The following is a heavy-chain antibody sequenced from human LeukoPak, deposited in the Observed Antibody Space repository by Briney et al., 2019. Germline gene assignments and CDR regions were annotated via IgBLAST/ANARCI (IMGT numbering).Heavy chain of an antibody. Sequence: GASVKVSCKASGYTFTGYYMHWVRQAPAQGLEWMGWINPNSGGTNYAQKFQGRVTMTRDTSISTAYMELSRLRSDDTAVYYCARGSRGYSYGYGLHYFDYWGQGTLVTVSS. D-gene: IGHD5-18*01. CDR3: ARGSRGYSYGYGLHYFDY. V-gene: IGHV1-2*02. J-gene: IGHJ4*02. CDR2: INPNSGGT. CDR1: GYTFTGYY.